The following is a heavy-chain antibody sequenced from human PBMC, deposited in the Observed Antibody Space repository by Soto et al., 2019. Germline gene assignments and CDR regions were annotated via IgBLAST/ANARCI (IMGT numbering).Heavy chain of an antibody. V-gene: IGHV3-23*01. CDR1: GFSFTSYA. CDR3: AIGLGSGYYGSGISY. D-gene: IGHD3-10*01. J-gene: IGHJ4*02. Sequence: GGSLRLSCAASGFSFTSYALIWVRQTPGKGLEWVSSISGSGGSTYYADSVKGRFTISRDNSKNTLNLQMNSLRAEDTAVYYCAIGLGSGYYGSGISYWGQGTLVTVSS. CDR2: ISGSGGST.